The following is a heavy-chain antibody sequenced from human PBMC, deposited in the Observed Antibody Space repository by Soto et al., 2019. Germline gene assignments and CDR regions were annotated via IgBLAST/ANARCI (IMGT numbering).Heavy chain of an antibody. CDR2: IYYSGST. CDR1: GGSISSSNW. V-gene: IGHV4-39*01. CDR3: ARALEFDY. Sequence: SETLSLTCAVSGGSISSSNWWNWIRQPPGKGLEWIGSIYYSGSTYYNPSLKSRVTISVDTSKNQFSLKLSSVTAADTAVYYCARALEFDYWGQGTLVTVSS. J-gene: IGHJ4*02. D-gene: IGHD3-3*02.